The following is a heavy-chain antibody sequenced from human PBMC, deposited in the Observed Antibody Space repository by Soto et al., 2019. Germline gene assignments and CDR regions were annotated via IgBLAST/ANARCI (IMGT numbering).Heavy chain of an antibody. D-gene: IGHD3-3*01. J-gene: IGHJ3*02. Sequence: EVQLVESGGALVQPGGSLKLSYVASGFIFSSYSMHWVRQAPGKGLVWVSHINGDGSDTTYADSVKGRFTISRDNSKNTFYLEMNSLRADDSAVYFCASLTFGVRLAFDIWGQGTKVVVSS. CDR2: INGDGSDT. CDR1: GFIFSSYS. CDR3: ASLTFGVRLAFDI. V-gene: IGHV3-74*01.